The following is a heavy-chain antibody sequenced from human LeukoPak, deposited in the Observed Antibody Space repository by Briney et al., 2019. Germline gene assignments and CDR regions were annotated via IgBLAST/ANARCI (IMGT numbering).Heavy chain of an antibody. CDR2: IKQDGSEK. CDR1: GFTFSSYW. Sequence: GGSLRLSCAASGFTFSSYWMTWVRQAPGKGLEWVANIKQDGSEKYYVDSVKGRFTISRDNAKNSLYLQMNSLRAEDTAVYCCARDSTNYYDSSGYWDWGQGTLVTVSS. V-gene: IGHV3-7*04. CDR3: ARDSTNYYDSSGYWD. J-gene: IGHJ4*02. D-gene: IGHD3-22*01.